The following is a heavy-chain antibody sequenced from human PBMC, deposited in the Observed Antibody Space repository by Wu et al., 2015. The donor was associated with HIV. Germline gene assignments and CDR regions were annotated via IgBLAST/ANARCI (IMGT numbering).Heavy chain of an antibody. CDR1: GYTFTSYY. CDR2: INPSGGST. J-gene: IGHJ4*02. Sequence: QVQLVQSGAEVKKPGASVKVSCKASGYTFTSYYMHWVRQAPGQGLEWMGIINPSGGSTSYAQKFQGRVTMTRDTSTSTVYMELSSLRSEDTAVYYCARDRGSGATPRANLDYWGQGTLVTVS. D-gene: IGHD3-10*01. CDR3: ARDRGSGATPRANLDY. V-gene: IGHV1-46*01.